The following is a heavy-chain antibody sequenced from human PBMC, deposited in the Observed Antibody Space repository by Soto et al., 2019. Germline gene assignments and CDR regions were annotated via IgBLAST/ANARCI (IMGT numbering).Heavy chain of an antibody. V-gene: IGHV1-3*01. CDR1: GYTFTSYA. J-gene: IGHJ4*02. D-gene: IGHD6-19*01. CDR2: INAGNGNT. CDR3: ARVSGIAVAEV. Sequence: QVQLVQSGAEVKKPGASVKVSCKASGYTFTSYAMHWVRQAPGQRLEWMGWINAGNGNTKYSQKFQARXTXTXDTSASTANRELSSLRSEDTAVYYCARVSGIAVAEVWGQGTLVTVSS.